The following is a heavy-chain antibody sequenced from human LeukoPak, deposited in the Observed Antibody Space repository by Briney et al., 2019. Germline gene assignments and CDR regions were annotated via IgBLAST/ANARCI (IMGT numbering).Heavy chain of an antibody. CDR3: ARGVATTYFDY. CDR2: ISPYNGNT. D-gene: IGHD5-12*01. Sequence: ASVKASCKASGYTFTSCGISWVRQAPGQGLEWMGWISPYNGNTHYAQKLQGRVTMTTDTSTSAAYMELRSLRSDDTAVYYCARGVATTYFDYWGQGTLVTVSS. CDR1: GYTFTSCG. V-gene: IGHV1-18*01. J-gene: IGHJ4*02.